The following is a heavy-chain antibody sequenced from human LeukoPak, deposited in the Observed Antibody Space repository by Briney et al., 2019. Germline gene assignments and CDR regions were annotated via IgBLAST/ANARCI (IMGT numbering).Heavy chain of an antibody. CDR3: ARDGASPYFDY. V-gene: IGHV3-7*03. Sequence: AGGSLRLSCAASGFTCSSYWMSWVRQAPGKGLEWVANIKQDGSEKYYVDSVKGRFTISRDNAKNSLYLQMNSLRAEDTAVYYCARDGASPYFDYWGQGTLVTVSS. CDR1: GFTCSSYW. J-gene: IGHJ4*02. D-gene: IGHD1-26*01. CDR2: IKQDGSEK.